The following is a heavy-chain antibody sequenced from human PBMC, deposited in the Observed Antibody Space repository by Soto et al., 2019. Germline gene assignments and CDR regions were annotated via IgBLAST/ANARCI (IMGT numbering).Heavy chain of an antibody. D-gene: IGHD3-22*01. V-gene: IGHV3-21*01. CDR1: GFTFSSYS. J-gene: IGHJ4*02. CDR3: AREVYYDSSGPNFDY. CDR2: ISSSSSYI. Sequence: LRLSCAASGFTFSSYSMNWVRQAPGKGLEWVSSISSSSSYIYYADSVKGRFTISRDNAKNSLYLQMNSLRAEDTAVYYCAREVYYDSSGPNFDYWGQGTLVTVSS.